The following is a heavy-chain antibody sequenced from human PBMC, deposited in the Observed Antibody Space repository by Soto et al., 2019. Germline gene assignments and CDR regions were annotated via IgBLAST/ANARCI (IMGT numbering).Heavy chain of an antibody. CDR2: NYQSGST. Sequence: SETLSLTCAVSSGSISSSNWWRWVRQPPGEGLEGIGENYQSGSTKYKPSLKKRDNKSVEKSKNQFSLKLSSVTAADTAVYYCARRYSSGWYFVDYWGQGTLVTVSS. V-gene: IGHV4-4*02. D-gene: IGHD6-19*01. CDR1: SGSISSSNW. J-gene: IGHJ4*02. CDR3: ARRYSSGWYFVDY.